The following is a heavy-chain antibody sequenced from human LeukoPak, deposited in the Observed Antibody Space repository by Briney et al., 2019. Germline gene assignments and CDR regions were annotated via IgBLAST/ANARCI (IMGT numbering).Heavy chain of an antibody. CDR3: ASCGSTSCLAHDAFDI. V-gene: IGHV1-2*02. D-gene: IGHD2-2*01. CDR2: INPNSGGT. CDR1: GYTFTGYY. J-gene: IGHJ3*02. Sequence: GASVKVSXKASGYTFTGYYMHWVRQAPGQGLEWMGWINPNSGGTNYAQKFQGRVTMTRDTSISTAYMELSRLRSDDTAVYYCASCGSTSCLAHDAFDIWGQGTMVTVSS.